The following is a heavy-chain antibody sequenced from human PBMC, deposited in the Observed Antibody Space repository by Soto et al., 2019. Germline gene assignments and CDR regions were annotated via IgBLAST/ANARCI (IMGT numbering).Heavy chain of an antibody. CDR2: ISAYNGNT. J-gene: IGHJ4*02. CDR3: ARDSPPVDY. V-gene: IGHV1-18*01. CDR1: GYTFTNYA. Sequence: QVQLVQSGAEVKKPGASVKVSWKASGYTFTNYAISWVRQAPGQGLEWMGWISAYNGNTNYAQKLRGRVTMTTDTSTSTAHMELRSLRSDDTAVYYCARDSPPVDYWGQGTLVTVSS.